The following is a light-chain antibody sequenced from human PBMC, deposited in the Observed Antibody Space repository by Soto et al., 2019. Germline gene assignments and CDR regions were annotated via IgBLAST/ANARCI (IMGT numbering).Light chain of an antibody. CDR3: QQGYSTPQT. CDR2: AAS. CDR1: QGISSH. V-gene: IGKV1-39*01. Sequence: GDRVTITCRASQGISSHLNWYQQKPGKAPKLLVYAASSLQSGVPSRFSGSGSGTDFTLTINSLQPEDFATYYCQQGYSTPQTFGQGTKV. J-gene: IGKJ1*01.